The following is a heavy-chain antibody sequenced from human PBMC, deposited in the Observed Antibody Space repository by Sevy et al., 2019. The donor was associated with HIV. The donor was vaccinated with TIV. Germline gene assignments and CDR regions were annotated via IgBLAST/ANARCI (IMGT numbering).Heavy chain of an antibody. V-gene: IGHV4-59*08. CDR1: GDSINTYY. D-gene: IGHD2-2*01. J-gene: IGHJ4*02. CDR2: VAHRGNT. Sequence: WETLSLTCTVSGDSINTYYWSWIRQPPGKELEWIGYVAHRGNTNYNPSLKSRVSMSLDTSRNQFSLKVKSVTAADTAMYSCARLRWDLVVVPGATPACYFDYWGQGTLVTVSS. CDR3: ARLRWDLVVVPGATPACYFDY.